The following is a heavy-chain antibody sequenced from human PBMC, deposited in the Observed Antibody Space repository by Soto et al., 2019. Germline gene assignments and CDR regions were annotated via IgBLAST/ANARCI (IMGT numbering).Heavy chain of an antibody. CDR2: ISYDGRNE. J-gene: IGHJ4*02. CDR3: AKSGRTTVTTDLAY. V-gene: IGHV3-30*18. CDR1: GFTFSNYG. D-gene: IGHD4-17*01. Sequence: QVQLVESGGGVVQPGRSLRLSCAASGFTFSNYGMHWVRQAPGKGLEWVAIISYDGRNEYFADSVKGRFTISRDNSKNTLYLQMNSLRAEDTAVYYCAKSGRTTVTTDLAYWGQGTLVTVSS.